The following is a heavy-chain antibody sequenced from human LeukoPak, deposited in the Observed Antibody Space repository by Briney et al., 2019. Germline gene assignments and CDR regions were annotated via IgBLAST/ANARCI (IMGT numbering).Heavy chain of an antibody. CDR1: GFTFSSYA. J-gene: IGHJ4*02. Sequence: GSLRLSCAASGFTFSSYAMSWVRPAPGKGLEWVSAISGSGGSTYYADSVKGRFTISRDNSKNTLYLQMNSLRAEDTAVYYCAKATVTTPFSDYWGQGTLVTVSS. D-gene: IGHD4-17*01. CDR3: AKATVTTPFSDY. CDR2: ISGSGGST. V-gene: IGHV3-23*01.